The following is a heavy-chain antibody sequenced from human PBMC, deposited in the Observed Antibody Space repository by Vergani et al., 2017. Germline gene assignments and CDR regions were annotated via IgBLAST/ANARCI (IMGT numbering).Heavy chain of an antibody. CDR1: GFTVSSNY. J-gene: IGHJ4*02. CDR3: VKDNGYCGGDCYSAFDY. CDR2: ISSNGGST. D-gene: IGHD2-21*02. V-gene: IGHV3-64D*06. Sequence: EVQLVESGGGLIQPGGSLRLSCAASGFTVSSNYMSWVRQAPGKGLEYVSAISSNGGSTYYADSVKGRFTISRDNSKNTLYLQMSSLRAEDTAVYYCVKDNGYCGGDCYSAFDYWGQGTLVTVSS.